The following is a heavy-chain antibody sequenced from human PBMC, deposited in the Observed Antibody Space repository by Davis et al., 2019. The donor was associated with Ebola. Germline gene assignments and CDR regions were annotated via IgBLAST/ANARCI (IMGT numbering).Heavy chain of an antibody. CDR2: IYYSGST. J-gene: IGHJ1*01. CDR3: ARDYVY. V-gene: IGHV4-39*07. D-gene: IGHD2-8*01. Sequence: MPSETLSLTCTVSGGSISSGDYYWSWLRQPPGKGLEWIGSIYYSGSTYYSPSLKSRVTISADTSKNQFSLRLKSVIAADTAMFYCARDYVYWGQGILVTVSS. CDR1: GGSISSGDYY.